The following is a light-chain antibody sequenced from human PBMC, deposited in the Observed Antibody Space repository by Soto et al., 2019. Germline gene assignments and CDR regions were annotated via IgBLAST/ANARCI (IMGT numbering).Light chain of an antibody. Sequence: EIVLTQSPGTLSLSPGERATLSCRASQSVRSSYLAWYQQKPGQAPRLLIYGASSRATGIPDRFSGSGSGTEFTLTINRLEPEDLAVYYCQQYGDSPTFGGGTKVEIK. V-gene: IGKV3-20*01. J-gene: IGKJ4*01. CDR3: QQYGDSPT. CDR2: GAS. CDR1: QSVRSSY.